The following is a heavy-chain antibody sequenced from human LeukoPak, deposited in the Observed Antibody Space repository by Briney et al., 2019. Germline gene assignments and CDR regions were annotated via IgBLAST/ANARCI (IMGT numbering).Heavy chain of an antibody. CDR1: GFTFSSNA. D-gene: IGHD3-10*01. J-gene: IGHJ4*02. Sequence: PGGSLRLSCAASGFTFSSNAMSWVRQAPGKGLEWVSTISTSGSSTYYADSVKGRFTISRDNSKKTLYLQVNSLRGEDTAVYYCATTSYYGAAYFHYWGQGTLVTVSS. CDR2: ISTSGSST. CDR3: ATTSYYGAAYFHY. V-gene: IGHV3-23*01.